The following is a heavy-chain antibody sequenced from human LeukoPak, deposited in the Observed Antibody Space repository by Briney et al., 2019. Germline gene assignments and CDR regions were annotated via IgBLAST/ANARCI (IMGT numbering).Heavy chain of an antibody. D-gene: IGHD3-9*01. Sequence: PGGSLRLSCAASGFTFSSYAMHWVRQAPGKELEWVAVISYDGSNKYYADSVKGRFTISRDNSKNTLYLQMNSLRAEDTAVYYCASLNYDILTGYHQADYWGQGTLVTVSS. J-gene: IGHJ4*02. CDR3: ASLNYDILTGYHQADY. CDR2: ISYDGSNK. CDR1: GFTFSSYA. V-gene: IGHV3-30*01.